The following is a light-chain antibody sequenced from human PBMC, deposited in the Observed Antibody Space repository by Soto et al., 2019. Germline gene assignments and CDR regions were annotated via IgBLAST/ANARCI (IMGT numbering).Light chain of an antibody. CDR3: CSYAGSHTWV. CDR1: SSDVSAYNY. J-gene: IGLJ3*02. CDR2: DVT. V-gene: IGLV2-11*01. Sequence: QSVLTQPRSVSGSPGQSVTISCTGTSSDVSAYNYVSWYQQHPGKAPKFMIYDVTKRPSGVPDRFSGSKSGNTASLTISGLQAEDEADYYCCSYAGSHTWVFGGGTKVTVL.